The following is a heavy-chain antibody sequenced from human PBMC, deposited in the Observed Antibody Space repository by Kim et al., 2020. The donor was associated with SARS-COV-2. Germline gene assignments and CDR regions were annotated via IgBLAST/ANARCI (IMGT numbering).Heavy chain of an antibody. J-gene: IGHJ4*02. Sequence: GGSLRLSCAASGFTFSSYAMSWVRQAPGKGLEWVSAISGSGGSTYYADSVKGRFTISRDNSKNTLYLQMNSLRAEDTAVYYCAKPFTMVRGVRLYYFDYWGQGTLVTVSS. CDR1: GFTFSSYA. CDR2: ISGSGGST. D-gene: IGHD3-10*01. V-gene: IGHV3-23*01. CDR3: AKPFTMVRGVRLYYFDY.